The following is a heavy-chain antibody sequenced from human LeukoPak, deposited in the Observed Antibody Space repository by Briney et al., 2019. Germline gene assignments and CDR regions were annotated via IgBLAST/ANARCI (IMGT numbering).Heavy chain of an antibody. D-gene: IGHD3-3*01. CDR1: GFTFSSYA. CDR2: ISGSGGST. CDR3: ARNTYYDFWSGYYTY. V-gene: IGHV3-23*01. J-gene: IGHJ4*02. Sequence: QPEGSLRLSCAASGFTFSSYAMSWVRQAPGKGLEWVSAISGSGGSTYYADSVKGRFTISRDNSKNTLYLQMNSLRAEDTAVYYCARNTYYDFWSGYYTYWGQGTLVTVSS.